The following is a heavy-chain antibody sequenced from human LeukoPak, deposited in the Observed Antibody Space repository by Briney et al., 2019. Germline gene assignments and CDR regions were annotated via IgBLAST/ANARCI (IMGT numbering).Heavy chain of an antibody. J-gene: IGHJ4*02. D-gene: IGHD1/OR15-1a*01. CDR3: ARDITGTHYFDY. Sequence: AAVNVSCQASGYTLPRYYMHWVRQAPAQGLEWMGIINHIGGSTSYARKLQGRVTMTRDTSKSTVYMELSSLRSEDTAVYYCARDITGTHYFDYWGQGTLVTVSS. CDR2: INHIGGST. V-gene: IGHV1-46*01. CDR1: GYTLPRYY.